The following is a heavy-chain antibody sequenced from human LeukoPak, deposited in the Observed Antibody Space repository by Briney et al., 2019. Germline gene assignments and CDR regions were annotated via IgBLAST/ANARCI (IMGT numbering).Heavy chain of an antibody. CDR1: GFTFSRNG. D-gene: IGHD3-10*01. CDR3: AKDRRAGSYDY. V-gene: IGHV3-23*01. CDR2: ISGSGGNT. Sequence: GGSLRLSCAASGFTFSRNGMTWVRQAPGKGLEWVSAISGSGGNTYYADSVKGRFTISRDNSKNTLYLQMNSLRAEDTAVYYCAKDRRAGSYDYWGQGTLVSVSS. J-gene: IGHJ4*02.